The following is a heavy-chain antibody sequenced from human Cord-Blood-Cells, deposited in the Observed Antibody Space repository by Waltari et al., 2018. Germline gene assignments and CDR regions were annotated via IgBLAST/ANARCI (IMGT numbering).Heavy chain of an antibody. CDR1: GFTFSSDG. J-gene: IGHJ4*02. CDR2: ISYDGSNK. Sequence: QVQLVESGGGGVQPGRSLRLSRAASGFTFSSDGMHWVRQAPVKGLEWVAVISYDGSNKYYADSVKGRFTISRDNSKNTLYLQMNSLRAEDTAVYYCAKRMYDFWSGYSPFDYWGQGTLVTVSS. CDR3: AKRMYDFWSGYSPFDY. V-gene: IGHV3-30*18. D-gene: IGHD3-3*01.